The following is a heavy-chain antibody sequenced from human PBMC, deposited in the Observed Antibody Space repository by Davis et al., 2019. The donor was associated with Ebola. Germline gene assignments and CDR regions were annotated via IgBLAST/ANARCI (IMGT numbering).Heavy chain of an antibody. CDR1: GASITDFY. V-gene: IGHV4-59*03. D-gene: IGHD6-6*01. CDR3: AKNITPRPKDPNWFDP. Sequence: GSLRLSCTVSGASITDFYWSWVRRPPGKGLEWIGYTYNSESTKYNPSLESRVIISVDTSRNQIFLTLNSVTAADTAVYYCAKNITPRPKDPNWFDPWGQGTLVTVSS. J-gene: IGHJ5*02. CDR2: TYNSEST.